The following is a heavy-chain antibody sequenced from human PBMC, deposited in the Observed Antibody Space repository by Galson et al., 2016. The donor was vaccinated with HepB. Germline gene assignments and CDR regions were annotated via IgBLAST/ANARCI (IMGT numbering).Heavy chain of an antibody. V-gene: IGHV3-33*06. CDR3: AKDRHRYNLNYGGPFDY. CDR1: GFTFSNYG. CDR2: IWYDGSDK. J-gene: IGHJ4*02. D-gene: IGHD1-7*01. Sequence: SLRLSCAASGFTFSNYGMHWVRQAPGKGLEWVAVIWYDGSDKYYADSVKGRFTISRDNSKNTLYLQMNSLTAEDTAVYYCAKDRHRYNLNYGGPFDYWGQGTLVTVSS.